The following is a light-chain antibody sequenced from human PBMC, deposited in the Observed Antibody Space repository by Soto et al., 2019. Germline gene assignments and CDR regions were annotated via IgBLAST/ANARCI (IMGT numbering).Light chain of an antibody. CDR1: SSDIGNYNY. J-gene: IGLJ2*01. Sequence: QSALTQPASVSGSPGQSITISCTGTSSDIGNYNYVSWYQQHPGKAPKLMIFEVNTRTSGVSNRFSGSKSGNTASLTISGLRAEDEAAYYCSSYTRSSTLVVFGGGTKVTVL. V-gene: IGLV2-14*01. CDR3: SSYTRSSTLVV. CDR2: EVN.